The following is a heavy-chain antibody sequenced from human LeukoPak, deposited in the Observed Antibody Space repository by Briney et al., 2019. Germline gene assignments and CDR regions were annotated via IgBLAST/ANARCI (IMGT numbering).Heavy chain of an antibody. Sequence: SQTLSLTCVVSGDSVSSKNGAWIWIRQSPSRGLEWLGRTYYRSKWYNDYAESMEGRRTISQDTSKNQYSLHLNSVTPDDTAVYYCARDFGTTGWHTFDYWGQGTLVTVSS. D-gene: IGHD6-19*01. CDR1: GDSVSSKNGA. J-gene: IGHJ4*02. CDR2: TYYRSKWYN. CDR3: ARDFGTTGWHTFDY. V-gene: IGHV6-1*01.